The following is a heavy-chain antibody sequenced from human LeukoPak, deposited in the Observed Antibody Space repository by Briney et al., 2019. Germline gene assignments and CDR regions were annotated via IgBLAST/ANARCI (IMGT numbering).Heavy chain of an antibody. CDR3: ARDPVVGAARPYYYYYGMDV. CDR1: GGTFSSYA. D-gene: IGHD1-26*01. V-gene: IGHV1-69*04. J-gene: IGHJ6*02. Sequence: SVKVSCKASGGTFSSYAIGWVRQAPGQGLEWMGRIIPILGIANYAQKFQGRVTITADKSTSTAYMELSSLRSEDTAVYYCARDPVVGAARPYYYYYGMDVWGQGTTVTVSS. CDR2: IIPILGIA.